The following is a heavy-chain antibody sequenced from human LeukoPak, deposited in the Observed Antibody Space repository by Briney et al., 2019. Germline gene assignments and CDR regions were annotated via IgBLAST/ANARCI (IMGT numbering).Heavy chain of an antibody. V-gene: IGHV5-51*01. Sequence: GEALLISCKGSGYRLTRYWLAWVRPMPGEGLEWMGIIYPGDSDTRYSPSFQGQVTISADKSISAAYLQWSSLKAADTAMYYCARQGGFGEVDPWGQGTLVTVSS. CDR1: GYRLTRYW. J-gene: IGHJ5*02. CDR3: ARQGGFGEVDP. CDR2: IYPGDSDT. D-gene: IGHD3-10*01.